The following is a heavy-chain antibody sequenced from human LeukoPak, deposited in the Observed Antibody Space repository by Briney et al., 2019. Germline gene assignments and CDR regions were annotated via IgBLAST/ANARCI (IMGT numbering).Heavy chain of an antibody. CDR3: ARDYYDSGGYYSLDY. CDR1: GFTFRSCE. CDR2: ISGSGSSV. V-gene: IGHV3-48*03. D-gene: IGHD3-22*01. Sequence: GGSLRLSCAASGFTFRSCEMNWVRQAPGKGLEWLSYISGSGSSVYYADSVKGRFTVSRDNAKNSLYLEMNSLRAEDTAVYFCARDYYDSGGYYSLDYWGQGTLVTVSS. J-gene: IGHJ4*02.